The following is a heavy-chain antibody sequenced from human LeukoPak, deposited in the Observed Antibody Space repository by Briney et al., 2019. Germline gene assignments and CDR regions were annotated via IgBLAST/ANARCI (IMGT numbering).Heavy chain of an antibody. CDR1: GYTFTSYY. CDR2: INPSGGST. Sequence: ASVKVSCKASGYTFTSYYMHWVRQAPGQGLEWMGIINPSGGSTSYAQKLQGRVTMTTDTSTSTAYMELRSLRSDDTAVYYCASELGYWGQGTLVTVSS. V-gene: IGHV1-46*01. CDR3: ASELGY. J-gene: IGHJ4*02. D-gene: IGHD7-27*01.